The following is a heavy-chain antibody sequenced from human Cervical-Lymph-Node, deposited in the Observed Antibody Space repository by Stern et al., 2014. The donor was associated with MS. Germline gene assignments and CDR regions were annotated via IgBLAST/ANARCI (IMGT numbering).Heavy chain of an antibody. J-gene: IGHJ4*02. CDR3: ATSLDADYIGYFDS. CDR1: GGSFSKYA. Sequence: EDQLVESGAEVKKPGESLKISCRNSGGSFSKYAIAWVRQMPGKGLEWMWMFYPADSDIRYSPSFQGQVTISADQSISTAYLQWSSLKASDTAIYYCATSLDADYIGYFDSWGQGTLVTVSS. V-gene: IGHV5-51*03. CDR2: FYPADSDI. D-gene: IGHD4-11*01.